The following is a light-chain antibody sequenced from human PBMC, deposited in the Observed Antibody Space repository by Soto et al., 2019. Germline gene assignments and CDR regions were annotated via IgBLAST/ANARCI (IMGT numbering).Light chain of an antibody. J-gene: IGKJ5*01. V-gene: IGKV3-15*01. CDR1: QSVSSN. Sequence: EIVMTQSPAILSVSPGERATLPCRASQSVSSNLAWYQQKPGQAPRLLIYGASTRATGIPARFSGSGSGTEFTLTISSLQSEDFAVYYCQQRSSWPPITFGQGTRLEIK. CDR2: GAS. CDR3: QQRSSWPPIT.